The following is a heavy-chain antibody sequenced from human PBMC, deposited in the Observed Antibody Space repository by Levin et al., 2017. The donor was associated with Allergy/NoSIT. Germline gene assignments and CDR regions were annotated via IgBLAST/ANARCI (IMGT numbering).Heavy chain of an antibody. CDR3: ARDHGDY. CDR1: GFTVSNNY. Sequence: GESLKISCAASGFTVSNNYMNWVRQAPGKGLEWVSVIYNGGSTYYADSVKGRFTVSRDNSKNTMYLQMNNLRAEDTAVYYCARDHGDYWGQGTLVTVSS. CDR2: IYNGGST. J-gene: IGHJ4*02. V-gene: IGHV3-53*01.